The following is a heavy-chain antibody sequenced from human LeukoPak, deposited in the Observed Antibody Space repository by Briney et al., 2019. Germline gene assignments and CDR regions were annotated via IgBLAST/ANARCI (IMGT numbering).Heavy chain of an antibody. Sequence: ASVKVSCKASGYTFTSYGISWVRRAPGQGLEWMGWISAYNGNTNYAQKLQGRVTMTTDTSTSTAYMELRSLRSDDTAVYYCARLSSGWYYFDYWGQGTLVTVSS. CDR3: ARLSSGWYYFDY. D-gene: IGHD6-19*01. CDR1: GYTFTSYG. J-gene: IGHJ4*02. V-gene: IGHV1-18*01. CDR2: ISAYNGNT.